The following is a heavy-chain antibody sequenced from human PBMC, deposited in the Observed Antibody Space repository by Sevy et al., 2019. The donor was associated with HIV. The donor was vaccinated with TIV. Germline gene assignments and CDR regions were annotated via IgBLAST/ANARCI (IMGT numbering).Heavy chain of an antibody. V-gene: IGHV3-21*01. CDR3: ARGGEYYDSSGITDY. J-gene: IGHJ4*02. Sequence: GGSLRLSCAASGFTFSSYSMNWVRQAPGKGLEWVSSISSSSSYIYYADSVKGRFTISRDNAKNSLYLQMNSLRAEDTAVYYFARGGEYYDSSGITDYWGQGTLVTVSS. CDR1: GFTFSSYS. CDR2: ISSSSSYI. D-gene: IGHD3-22*01.